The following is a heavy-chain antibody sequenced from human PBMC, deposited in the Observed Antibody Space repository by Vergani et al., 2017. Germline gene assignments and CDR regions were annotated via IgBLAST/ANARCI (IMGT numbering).Heavy chain of an antibody. CDR1: GFTFTSSA. CDR2: IVVGSGNT. D-gene: IGHD1-26*01. V-gene: IGHV1-58*01. Sequence: QMQLVQSGPEVKKPGTSVKVSCKASGFTFTSSAVQWVRQARGQRLEWIGWIVVGSGNTNYAQKFQERVTITRDTSTSTAYMELSSLRSEDTAVYYCAADLFPYSGSYYARDYWGQGTLVTVSS. J-gene: IGHJ4*02. CDR3: AADLFPYSGSYYARDY.